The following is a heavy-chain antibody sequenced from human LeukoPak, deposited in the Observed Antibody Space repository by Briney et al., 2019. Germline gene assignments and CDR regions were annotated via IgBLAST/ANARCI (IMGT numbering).Heavy chain of an antibody. Sequence: SETLSLTCTVSSGSISSYYWSWIRQPPGKGLEWIGDIYYSGSTNYNPSLKSRVTISVDTSKNQFSLRLSSVTAADTAVYYSARLASGSYGPLTPFDYWGQGTLVTVSS. CDR1: SGSISSYY. D-gene: IGHD1-26*01. V-gene: IGHV4-59*08. CDR3: ARLASGSYGPLTPFDY. CDR2: IYYSGST. J-gene: IGHJ4*02.